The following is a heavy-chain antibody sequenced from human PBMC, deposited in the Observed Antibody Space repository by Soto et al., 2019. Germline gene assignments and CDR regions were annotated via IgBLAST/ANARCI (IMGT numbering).Heavy chain of an antibody. Sequence: QVQLVESGGGLVQPRRSLRLSCAASGFIFTSYIVHWVRQAPGKGLEWVASVSYDGSKKHYADSVKGRFSISRDNSKNTVNLQMNSLRTEDTAVYYLARDKGLLFDCNFDYWGQGTLVTVSS. V-gene: IGHV3-30*01. D-gene: IGHD3-16*01. CDR3: ARDKGLLFDCNFDY. J-gene: IGHJ4*02. CDR1: GFIFTSYI. CDR2: VSYDGSKK.